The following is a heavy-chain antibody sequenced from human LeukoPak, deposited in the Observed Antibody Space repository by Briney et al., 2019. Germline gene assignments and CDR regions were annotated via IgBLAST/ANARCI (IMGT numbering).Heavy chain of an antibody. CDR3: ARLQGYSYGFGFDY. J-gene: IGHJ4*02. CDR1: GGTFISYA. CDR2: IIPIFGTA. V-gene: IGHV1-69*13. D-gene: IGHD5-18*01. Sequence: ASVKASCKASGGTFISYAISWVRQAPGQGLEWMGGIIPIFGTANYAQKFQGRVTITADESTSTAYMELSSLRSEDTAVYYCARLQGYSYGFGFDYWGQGTLVTVSS.